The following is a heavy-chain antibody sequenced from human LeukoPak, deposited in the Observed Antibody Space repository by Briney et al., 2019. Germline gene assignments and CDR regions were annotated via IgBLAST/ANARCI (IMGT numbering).Heavy chain of an antibody. Sequence: SEALSLTCAVSGGSFSGYYWSWIRQPPGEGLECIGEVSHSGSTNYNPSLKSRVTISVDTSKNQFSLKLSSVTAADTAVYYCARDRGPQGWYFDLWGRGTLVTVSS. CDR3: ARDRGPQGWYFDL. V-gene: IGHV4-34*01. CDR2: VSHSGST. D-gene: IGHD3-10*01. CDR1: GGSFSGYY. J-gene: IGHJ2*01.